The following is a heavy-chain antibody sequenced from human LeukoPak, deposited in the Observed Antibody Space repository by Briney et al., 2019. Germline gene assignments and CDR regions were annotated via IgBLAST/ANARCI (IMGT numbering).Heavy chain of an antibody. CDR2: IYYTGST. CDR1: GGSISSYY. D-gene: IGHD6-6*01. Sequence: KSSETLSLTCTVSGGSISSYYWSWVRQPPGKGLEWIGYIYYTGSTNYNPSLKSRVTISVDTSKNQLSLKLSSVTAADTAVYYCARLGDSSSRLYYFDYWGQGTLVTVSS. CDR3: ARLGDSSSRLYYFDY. J-gene: IGHJ4*02. V-gene: IGHV4-59*08.